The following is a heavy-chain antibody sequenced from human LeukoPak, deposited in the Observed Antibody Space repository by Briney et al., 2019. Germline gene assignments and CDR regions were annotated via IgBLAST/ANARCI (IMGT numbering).Heavy chain of an antibody. CDR2: IYHSGST. CDR3: ARDLRTLHYDFWSGYWDAFDI. CDR1: GGSISSSNW. Sequence: SGTLSLTCAVSGGSISSSNWWSWVRQPPGKGLEWIGEIYHSGSTNYNPSLKSRVTISVDKSKNQFSLKLSSVTAADTAVYYCARDLRTLHYDFWSGYWDAFDIWGQGTMVTVSS. V-gene: IGHV4-4*02. D-gene: IGHD3-3*01. J-gene: IGHJ3*02.